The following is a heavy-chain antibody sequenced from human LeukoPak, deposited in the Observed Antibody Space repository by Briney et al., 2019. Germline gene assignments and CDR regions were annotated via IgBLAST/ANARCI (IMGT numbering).Heavy chain of an antibody. CDR2: IIPIFGTA. D-gene: IGHD3-3*01. CDR1: GGTFSSYA. Sequence: SVKVSCKASGGTFSSYAISWVRQAPGQGLEWMGGIIPIFGTANYAQKFQGRVTITTDESTSTAYMELSSLRSEDTAVYYCARVGRPDWSGYYSGYWFDPWGQGTLVTVSS. CDR3: ARVGRPDWSGYYSGYWFDP. J-gene: IGHJ5*02. V-gene: IGHV1-69*05.